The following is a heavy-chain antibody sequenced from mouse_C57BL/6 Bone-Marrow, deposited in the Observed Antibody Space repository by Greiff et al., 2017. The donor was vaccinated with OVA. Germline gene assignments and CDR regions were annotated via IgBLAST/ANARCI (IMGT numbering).Heavy chain of an antibody. V-gene: IGHV1-64*01. CDR1: GYTFTSYW. J-gene: IGHJ4*01. CDR3: ASVSSFYAMDY. CDR2: IHPNSGST. Sequence: QVQLQQPGAELVKPGASVKLSCKASGYTFTSYWMHWVKQRPGQGLAWIGMIHPNSGSTNYNEKFKSKATLPVDKSSSTAYLQRSSLTSEDSAFYYCASVSSFYAMDYWGQGTSVTVSS. D-gene: IGHD1-1*01.